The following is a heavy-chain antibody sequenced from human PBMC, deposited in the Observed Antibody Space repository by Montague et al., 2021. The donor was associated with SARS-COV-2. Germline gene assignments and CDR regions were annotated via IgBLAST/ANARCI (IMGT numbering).Heavy chain of an antibody. CDR3: ARDLVVTDGISDY. J-gene: IGHJ4*02. Sequence: SLRLSWSASGFTFSYFEMNWVRQAPGKGLEWISYISGAGTTIYYADSVKGRFTISRDNAKNSLYLQMNSLRAEDTAVYYCARDLVVTDGISDYWGQGTLVIVSS. D-gene: IGHD2-8*02. CDR2: ISGAGTTI. V-gene: IGHV3-48*03. CDR1: GFTFSYFE.